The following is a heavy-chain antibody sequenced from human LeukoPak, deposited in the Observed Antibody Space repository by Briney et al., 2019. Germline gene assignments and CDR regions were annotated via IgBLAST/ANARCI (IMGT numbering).Heavy chain of an antibody. CDR2: ISGSGGYT. D-gene: IGHD6-13*01. J-gene: IGHJ4*02. CDR3: ARDGMLGSRPLDY. CDR1: GFTFSSYA. V-gene: IGHV3-23*01. Sequence: GGSLRLSCAASGFTFSSYAMSWVRQAPGKGLEWVSGISGSGGYTYYADSVKGRVTISRDNSKNTLYLQMNSLTPGDTAVYYCARDGMLGSRPLDYWGQGTLVTVSS.